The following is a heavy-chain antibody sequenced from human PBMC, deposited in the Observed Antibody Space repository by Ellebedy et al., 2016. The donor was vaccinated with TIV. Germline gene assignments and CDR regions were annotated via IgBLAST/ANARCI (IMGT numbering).Heavy chain of an antibody. CDR3: ATEFSTSGESIFDL. D-gene: IGHD2-2*01. CDR2: LDPESGEK. V-gene: IGHV1-24*01. Sequence: AASVKVSCKFSGYTLSKLSIHWVRQAPGEGLEWMGGLDPESGEKVYAQKFQGRTLLTEDASAETAYMDLSNLRSEDTAVYYCATEFSTSGESIFDLWGRGTLVIVSS. CDR1: GYTLSKLS. J-gene: IGHJ2*01.